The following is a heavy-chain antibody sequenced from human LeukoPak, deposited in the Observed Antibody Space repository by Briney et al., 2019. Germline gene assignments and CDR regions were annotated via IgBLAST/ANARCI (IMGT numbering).Heavy chain of an antibody. CDR3: VRDIGGYNYGFDY. J-gene: IGHJ4*02. CDR2: ISSYNGNT. V-gene: IGHV1-18*01. Sequence: ASVKVSCKASGYTFTSYGISWVRQAPGQGLEWMGWISSYNGNTNYAQKFQGRVTMTTDTSTSTAYMELRSLRPDDTAVYYCVRDIGGYNYGFDYWGQGTLVIVSS. CDR1: GYTFTSYG. D-gene: IGHD5-24*01.